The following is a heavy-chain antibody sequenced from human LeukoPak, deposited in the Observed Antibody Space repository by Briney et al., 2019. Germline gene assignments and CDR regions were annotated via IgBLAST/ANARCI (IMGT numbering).Heavy chain of an antibody. D-gene: IGHD2-2*01. CDR2: IYYTGGH. V-gene: IGHV4-39*01. J-gene: IGHJ3*02. Sequence: SDTLSLTYTVSGGYISSRPYYCAWARQPPGKGVEWHGYIYYTGGHWYHASLRSRATISIDTSKNQFSLTLTSVTAADTAVYNCARLGGLGYCDSTTCNEPFDIWGKGTMFTVSS. CDR3: ARLGGLGYCDSTTCNEPFDI. CDR1: GGYISSRPYY.